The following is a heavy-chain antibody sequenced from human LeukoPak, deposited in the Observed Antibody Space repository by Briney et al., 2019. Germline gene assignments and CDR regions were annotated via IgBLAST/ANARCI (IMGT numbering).Heavy chain of an antibody. CDR1: GFTFSSYG. V-gene: IGHV3-21*06. D-gene: IGHD4-17*01. CDR2: ISRNSRYI. Sequence: PGGSLRLSCAASGFTFSSYGMSWVRQAPGKGLEWVSSISRNSRYIYYADSMRGRFTISRDNAKNSLYLQMNSLKPEDTAVYYCARVSPNTVTTLQYFDYWGQGTLVTVSS. CDR3: ARVSPNTVTTLQYFDY. J-gene: IGHJ4*02.